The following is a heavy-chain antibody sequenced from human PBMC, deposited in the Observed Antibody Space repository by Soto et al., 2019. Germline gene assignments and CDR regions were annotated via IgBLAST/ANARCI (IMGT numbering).Heavy chain of an antibody. CDR2: FDPEDGET. CDR1: GYTLTELS. CDR3: ATVSIAVAGPTDY. J-gene: IGHJ4*02. D-gene: IGHD6-13*01. Sequence: GASVNVSSKVSGYTLTELSMHWARQAPGKGLEWMGGFDPEDGETIYAQKFQGRVTMTEDTSTDTAYMELSSLRSEDAAVYYCATVSIAVAGPTDYWGQGTLVTVSS. V-gene: IGHV1-24*01.